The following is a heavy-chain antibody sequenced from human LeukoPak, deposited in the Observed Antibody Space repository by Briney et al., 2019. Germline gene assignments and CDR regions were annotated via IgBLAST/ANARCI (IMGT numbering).Heavy chain of an antibody. CDR1: GYSITSGYY. J-gene: IGHJ4*02. Sequence: SETLSLTCAVSGYSITSGYYWAWIRQPPGKGLEWLGSIYHSGSTFYNRPLKSRVTISLDPSKNQFSLNLGSVTAADTALYYCARIFGISNYLDYWGQGILVTVSS. D-gene: IGHD3-3*01. CDR3: ARIFGISNYLDY. CDR2: IYHSGST. V-gene: IGHV4-38-2*01.